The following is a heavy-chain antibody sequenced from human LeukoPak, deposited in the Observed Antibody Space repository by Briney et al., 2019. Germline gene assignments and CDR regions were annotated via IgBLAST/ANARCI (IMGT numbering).Heavy chain of an antibody. J-gene: IGHJ4*02. D-gene: IGHD3-3*01. CDR3: ARGSTIFGVVRHFDD. CDR2: VHNSGST. Sequence: SETLSLTCTVSGDSFTSSSYYWAWIRQPPGTGFQWIGTVHNSGSTYYNPSLKSRVTISVDTSKNQVSLKVTSVTAADTAVYYCARGSTIFGVVRHFDDWGQGTLVTVSS. CDR1: GDSFTSSSYY. V-gene: IGHV4-39*07.